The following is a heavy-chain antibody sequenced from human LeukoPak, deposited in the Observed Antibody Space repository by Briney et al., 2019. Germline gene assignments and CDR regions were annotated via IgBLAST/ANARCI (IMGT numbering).Heavy chain of an antibody. D-gene: IGHD4-17*01. CDR2: INHSGST. V-gene: IGHV4-34*01. CDR1: GRSFSGYY. J-gene: IGHJ6*03. Sequence: PSETLSLTCAVYGRSFSGYYWSWTRQPPGKGLEWIGEINHSGSTNYNPSLKSRVTISVDTSKNQFSLKLSSVTAADTAVYYCARGSGLREENYYYYYMDVWGKGTTVTVSS. CDR3: ARGSGLREENYYYYYMDV.